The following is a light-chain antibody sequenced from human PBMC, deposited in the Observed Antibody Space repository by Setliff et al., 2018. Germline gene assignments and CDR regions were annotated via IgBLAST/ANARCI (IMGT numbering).Light chain of an antibody. CDR1: SSDIGAYNF. V-gene: IGLV2-14*03. CDR3: SSYTRDTTLV. Sequence: GPHGQSITISCTGTSSDIGAYNFVFWYQQHPGKAPRLIIHGVSERPSGISDRFSASKSGNTASLIISGLQTEDEADYYCSSYTRDTTLVFGTGTKGTVL. CDR2: GVS. J-gene: IGLJ1*01.